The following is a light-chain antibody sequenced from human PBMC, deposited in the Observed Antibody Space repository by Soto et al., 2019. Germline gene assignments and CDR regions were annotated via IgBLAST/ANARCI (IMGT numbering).Light chain of an antibody. CDR2: DNN. V-gene: IGLV1-51*01. Sequence: QSVLTQPPSVSAAPGQKVTISCSGSSSNIGNNYVSWYQQLPGTAPKLLIYDNNKRPSGIPDRFSGSKSGTSATLGITGLQTGDEADYYCGTWDSSLSEGVFGGGTKVTVL. CDR1: SSNIGNNY. CDR3: GTWDSSLSEGV. J-gene: IGLJ2*01.